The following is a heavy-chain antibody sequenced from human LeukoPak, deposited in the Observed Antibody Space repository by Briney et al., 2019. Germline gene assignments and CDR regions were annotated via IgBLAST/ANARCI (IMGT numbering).Heavy chain of an antibody. Sequence: GGSLRLSCAASGFTFSSYGMHWARQAPGKGLEWVAVISYDGSNKYYADSVKGRFTISRDNSKNTLYLQMNSLRAEDTAVYYCAKLSLSTVTNFDYWGQGTLVTVSS. CDR2: ISYDGSNK. D-gene: IGHD4-17*01. CDR1: GFTFSSYG. J-gene: IGHJ4*02. V-gene: IGHV3-30*18. CDR3: AKLSLSTVTNFDY.